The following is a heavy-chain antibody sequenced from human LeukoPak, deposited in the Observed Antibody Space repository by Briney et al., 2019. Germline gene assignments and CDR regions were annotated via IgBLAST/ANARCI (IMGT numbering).Heavy chain of an antibody. D-gene: IGHD6-13*01. Sequence: SETLTLICTVSGGSISSYYLSWIRQPPGKGLEWIGYIYYSGSTNYNPSLKSRVTISVDTSKNQFSLKLSSVTAADTAVYYCARGAAGTWYYYYYMDVWGKGTTVTVSS. V-gene: IGHV4-59*01. CDR2: IYYSGST. CDR1: GGSISSYY. CDR3: ARGAAGTWYYYYYMDV. J-gene: IGHJ6*03.